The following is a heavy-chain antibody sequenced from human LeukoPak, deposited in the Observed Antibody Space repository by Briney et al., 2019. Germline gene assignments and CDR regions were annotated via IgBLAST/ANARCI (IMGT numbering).Heavy chain of an antibody. CDR2: INTNSGGT. V-gene: IGHV1-2*04. D-gene: IGHD6-19*01. Sequence: ASVKVSFKASGYTFTGYDMHWVRQPPAQGLEWMGWINTNSGGTNYAQKFQGWVTMTRGTSISTAYMELSRLRADDTAVYYCAREVLVSSGWLHYVDYWGQGTLVTVSS. CDR3: AREVLVSSGWLHYVDY. CDR1: GYTFTGYD. J-gene: IGHJ4*02.